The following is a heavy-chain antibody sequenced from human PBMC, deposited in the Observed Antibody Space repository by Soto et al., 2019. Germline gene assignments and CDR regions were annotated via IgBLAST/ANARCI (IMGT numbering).Heavy chain of an antibody. D-gene: IGHD3-3*01. CDR3: ARDVRVVHFDS. Sequence: GGSLRLSCAASGFTFSCCGMHWVRQAPGTGLEWVATIWHDGSSTYYADSVKGRFTISRDNSKNTLYLQMTSLRAEDTAVYYCARDVRVVHFDSWGQGTLVTVSS. CDR1: GFTFSCCG. CDR2: IWHDGSST. J-gene: IGHJ4*02. V-gene: IGHV3-33*01.